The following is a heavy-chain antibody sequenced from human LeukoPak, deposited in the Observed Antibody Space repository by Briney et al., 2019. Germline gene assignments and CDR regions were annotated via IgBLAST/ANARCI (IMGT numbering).Heavy chain of an antibody. Sequence: GGSLRLSCAASEFTFSSYSMNWVRQAPGKGLEWDSYITNSGNSKSYADSVKGRFTISRDNSKNTLYLQMNSLRAEDTAVYYCANGEGPIDYWGQGTLVTVSS. J-gene: IGHJ4*02. CDR3: ANGEGPIDY. CDR2: ITNSGNSK. V-gene: IGHV3-48*01. CDR1: EFTFSSYS. D-gene: IGHD3-10*01.